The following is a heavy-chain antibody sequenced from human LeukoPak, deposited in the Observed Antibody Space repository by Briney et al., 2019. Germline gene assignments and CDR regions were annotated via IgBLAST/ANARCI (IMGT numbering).Heavy chain of an antibody. CDR1: GFTFSSYS. V-gene: IGHV3-21*01. J-gene: IGHJ6*04. D-gene: IGHD3-10*02. CDR3: AELGITMIGGV. Sequence: GGSLRLSCAASGFTFSSYSMNWVRQAPGKGLKWVSSISSSSSYIYYADSVKGRFTLSRDNAKNSLYLQMNSLRAEDTAVYYCAELGITMIGGVWGKGTTVTISS. CDR2: ISSSSSYI.